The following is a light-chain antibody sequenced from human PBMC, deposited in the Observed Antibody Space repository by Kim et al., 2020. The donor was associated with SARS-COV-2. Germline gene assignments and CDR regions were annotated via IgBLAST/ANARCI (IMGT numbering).Light chain of an antibody. Sequence: SASVGDRVTITCRASQGISKYLVWYQQKPGKAPNLLIYGASTLQSGVPSRYSGVGSGTEFTLTISSLQPEDFATYYCHQLSSYPLTFGGGTKLEI. J-gene: IGKJ4*01. V-gene: IGKV1-9*01. CDR2: GAS. CDR3: HQLSSYPLT. CDR1: QGISKY.